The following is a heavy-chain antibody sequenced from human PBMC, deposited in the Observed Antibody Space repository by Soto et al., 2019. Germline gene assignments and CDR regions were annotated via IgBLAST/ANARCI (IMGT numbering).Heavy chain of an antibody. V-gene: IGHV1-69*01. Sequence: QVQLVQSGAEVKKPGSSVKVSCKASGGTFSSYAISWVRQAPGQGLEWMGGIIPISGTANYAEKFQGRVTITADESTSTAYMELSSVRSEDTAVYYFARSQGSSSSLEIYYYYYYGMDVWGQGTMVNVSS. CDR1: GGTFSSYA. J-gene: IGHJ6*01. CDR2: IIPISGTA. D-gene: IGHD2-2*01. CDR3: ARSQGSSSSLEIYYYYYYGMDV.